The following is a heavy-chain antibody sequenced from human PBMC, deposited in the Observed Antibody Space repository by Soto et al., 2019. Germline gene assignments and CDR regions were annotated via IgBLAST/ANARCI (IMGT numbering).Heavy chain of an antibody. Sequence: ASVKVSCKASGYTFTGYYMHWVRQAPGQGLEWMGWINPNSGGTNYAQKFQGRVTMTRDTSISTAYMELSRLRSDDTAVYYCARLTGIAVADDAFDIWGQGTMVTVSS. CDR1: GYTFTGYY. D-gene: IGHD6-19*01. CDR2: INPNSGGT. CDR3: ARLTGIAVADDAFDI. V-gene: IGHV1-2*02. J-gene: IGHJ3*02.